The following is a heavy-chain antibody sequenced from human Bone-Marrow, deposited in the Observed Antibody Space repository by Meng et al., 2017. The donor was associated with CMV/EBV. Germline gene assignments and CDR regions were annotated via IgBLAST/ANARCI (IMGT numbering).Heavy chain of an antibody. CDR3: TTDPAYLLHI. V-gene: IGHV3-20*04. Sequence: GESLKISCAASGFTFDDYGMSWVRQAPGKGLERVSGINWNGGSTGYADSVKGRFTISRDNAKNSLYLQMNSLRAEDTALYYCTTDPAYLLHIWGQGTMVTVSS. CDR2: INWNGGST. D-gene: IGHD1-14*01. CDR1: GFTFDDYG. J-gene: IGHJ3*02.